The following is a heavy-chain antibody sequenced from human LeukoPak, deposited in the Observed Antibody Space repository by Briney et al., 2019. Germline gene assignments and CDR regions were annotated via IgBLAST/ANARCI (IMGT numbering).Heavy chain of an antibody. CDR3: ARYGYADPLFCH. V-gene: IGHV4-39*01. D-gene: IGHD5-12*01. CDR1: GGSISSSSYY. J-gene: IGHJ4*02. Sequence: SETLSLTCTVSGGSISSSSYYWVWIRQPPGKGLEWIGSIYYRGDTYYNPSLKSRVTISEDTSKNQFSLKLRYVTAADTAVYYCARYGYADPLFCHWGQGTLVTVSS. CDR2: IYYRGDT.